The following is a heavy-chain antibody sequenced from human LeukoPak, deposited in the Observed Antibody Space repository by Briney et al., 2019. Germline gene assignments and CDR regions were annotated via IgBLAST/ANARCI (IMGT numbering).Heavy chain of an antibody. CDR3: ARSPMVRGVTTFDY. J-gene: IGHJ4*02. CDR1: DYSISSGYY. D-gene: IGHD3-10*01. CDR2: IFYSGST. V-gene: IGHV4-61*01. Sequence: SETLSLTCTVSDYSISSGYYWGWIRQAPGKGLEWIGYIFYSGSTNYNPSLKSRVTISVDTSKNQFSLKLSSVTAADTAVYYCARSPMVRGVTTFDYWDQGTLVTVSS.